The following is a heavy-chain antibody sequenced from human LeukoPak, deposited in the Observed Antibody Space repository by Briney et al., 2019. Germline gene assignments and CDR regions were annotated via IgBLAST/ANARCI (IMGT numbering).Heavy chain of an antibody. CDR2: INPNSGGT. Sequence: GASVKVSCKASGYTFTGYYMHWVRQAPGQGLEWMGWINPNSGGTNYAQKFQGWVTMTRDTSISTAYMELSRLRSDDTAVYYCARGDDILTGYLYYFDYWGQGTLVTVFS. CDR1: GYTFTGYY. J-gene: IGHJ4*02. D-gene: IGHD3-9*01. V-gene: IGHV1-2*04. CDR3: ARGDDILTGYLYYFDY.